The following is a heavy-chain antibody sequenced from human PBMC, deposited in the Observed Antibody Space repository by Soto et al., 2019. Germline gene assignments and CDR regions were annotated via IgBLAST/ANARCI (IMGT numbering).Heavy chain of an antibody. D-gene: IGHD3-10*01. J-gene: IGHJ4*02. CDR1: GFTFSNYA. CDR3: AKVKGSSLARNFIDH. V-gene: IGHV3-23*01. CDR2: ISGRDNST. Sequence: GGSLRLSCAASGFTFSNYAMTWVRQAPGKGLEWVSGISGRDNSTYYADSVKGRFTISRDNSKNTLYLQMNSLRAEDTAVFYCAKVKGSSLARNFIDHWGQGTLVTVSS.